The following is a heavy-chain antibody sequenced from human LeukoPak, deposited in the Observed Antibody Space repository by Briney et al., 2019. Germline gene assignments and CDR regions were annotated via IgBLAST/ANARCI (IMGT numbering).Heavy chain of an antibody. CDR2: ISGSGDNT. CDR1: GFTFSTYV. D-gene: IGHD3-9*01. Sequence: GGSLRLSCAPSGFTFSTYVMSWVRQAPGKGLEWVSGISGSGDNTYYADSVKGRFTISRDNSKNTLYLQMNSLRAEDTAVYYCAKGSGYDTDFDYWGQGTLVTVSS. J-gene: IGHJ4*02. V-gene: IGHV3-23*01. CDR3: AKGSGYDTDFDY.